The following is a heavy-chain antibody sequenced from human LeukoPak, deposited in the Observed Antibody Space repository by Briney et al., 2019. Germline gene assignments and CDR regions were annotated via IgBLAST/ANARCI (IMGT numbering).Heavy chain of an antibody. CDR2: VDPEDGET. V-gene: IGHV1-69-2*01. CDR1: GYTFTDYY. Sequence: GATVKISCKASGYTFTDYYMHWVQQAPGKGLEWMGRVDPEDGETIYAEKFQGRVTITADTSTDTAYMELSSLRSEDTAVYYCARDPHPVYSSSSGVNWFDPWGQGTLVTVSS. J-gene: IGHJ5*02. CDR3: ARDPHPVYSSSSGVNWFDP. D-gene: IGHD6-6*01.